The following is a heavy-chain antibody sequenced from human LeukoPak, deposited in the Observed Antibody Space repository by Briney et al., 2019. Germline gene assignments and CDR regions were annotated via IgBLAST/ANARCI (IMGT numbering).Heavy chain of an antibody. D-gene: IGHD2-2*01. CDR3: ARGKIEGRRYCSSTSCLQPYYFDY. CDR2: INHSGIT. Sequence: SESLSLTCAVSGGSLSGYYWSRIRQPPGKGLEWIGEINHSGITNYNPSLKSRVTISVDTSKNQFSLKLSSVTAADTAVYYCARGKIEGRRYCSSTSCLQPYYFDYWGQGTLVTVSS. CDR1: GGSLSGYY. J-gene: IGHJ4*02. V-gene: IGHV4-34*01.